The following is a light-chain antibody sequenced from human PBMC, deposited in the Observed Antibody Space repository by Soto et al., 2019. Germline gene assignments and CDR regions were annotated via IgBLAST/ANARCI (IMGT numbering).Light chain of an antibody. V-gene: IGLV2-14*01. J-gene: IGLJ2*01. CDR3: SSYTSSRTLV. CDR1: SSDVGGYKY. CDR2: EVN. Sequence: QSVLTQPASVSGSPGQSITISCTGTSSDVGGYKYVSWYQHHPGRGPKLMIYEVNYRPSGVSNRFSGSKSGNTASLTISGLQAEDEADYYCSSYTSSRTLVFGGGTKLTVL.